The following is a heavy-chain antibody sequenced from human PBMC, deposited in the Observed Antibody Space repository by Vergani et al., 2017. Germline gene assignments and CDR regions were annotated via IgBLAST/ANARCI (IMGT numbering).Heavy chain of an antibody. CDR2: IYYSGST. J-gene: IGHJ4*02. V-gene: IGHV4-39*07. CDR3: ARDRGYSYGRGTMDY. Sequence: QVQLQESGPGLVKPSQTLSLTCTVSGGSISSSSYYWGWIRQPPGKGLEWIGSIYYSGSTYYNPSLKSRVTISVDTSKNQFSLKLSSVTAADTAVYYCARDRGYSYGRGTMDYWGQGTLVTVSS. D-gene: IGHD5-18*01. CDR1: GGSISSSSYY.